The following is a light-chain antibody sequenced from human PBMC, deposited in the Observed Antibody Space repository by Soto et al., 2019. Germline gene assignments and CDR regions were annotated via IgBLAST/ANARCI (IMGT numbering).Light chain of an antibody. V-gene: IGLV1-51*02. CDR2: ENN. CDR3: GTWDNSLTSHV. Sequence: QSVLTQPPSVSAAPGQKATISCSGSSSNIGNNYVTWYQQLPGTAPKVLIYENNKRPSGTPDRFSGSKSGTSATLDITGLQTGDEADYHCGTWDNSLTSHVFGGGTKLTV. J-gene: IGLJ3*02. CDR1: SSNIGNNY.